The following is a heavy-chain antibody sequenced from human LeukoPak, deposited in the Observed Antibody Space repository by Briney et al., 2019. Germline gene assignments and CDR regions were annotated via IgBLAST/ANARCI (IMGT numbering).Heavy chain of an antibody. J-gene: IGHJ3*02. CDR2: INPSGGST. V-gene: IGHV1-46*01. D-gene: IGHD3-3*01. CDR3: ARAPPPRFTIFGVASAGGYAFDI. CDR1: GYTFTSYY. Sequence: ASVKVSCKASGYTFTSYYMHWVRQAPGQGLEWMGIINPSGGSTSYAQKFQGRVTMTRDTSTSTVYMELSSLRSEDTAVYYCARAPPPRFTIFGVASAGGYAFDIWGQGTMVTVSS.